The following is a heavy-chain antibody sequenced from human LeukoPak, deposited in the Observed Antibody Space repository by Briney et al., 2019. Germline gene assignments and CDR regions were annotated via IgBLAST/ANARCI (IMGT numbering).Heavy chain of an antibody. V-gene: IGHV3-21*01. CDR2: ISSSSSYI. J-gene: IGHJ4*02. CDR1: GFTFSSYS. CDR3: ARAETEYYYGSGSYFPGY. D-gene: IGHD3-10*01. Sequence: GGSLRLSCAASGFTFSSYSMNWVRQAPGKGLEWVSSISSSSSYIYYADSVKGRFTISRDNAKNSLYLQMNSLRAEDTAVYYCARAETEYYYGSGSYFPGYWGQGTLVTVSS.